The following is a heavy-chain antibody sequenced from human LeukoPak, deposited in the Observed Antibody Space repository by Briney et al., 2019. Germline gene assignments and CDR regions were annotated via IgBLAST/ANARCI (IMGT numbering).Heavy chain of an antibody. V-gene: IGHV1-69*04. CDR3: ARDLPLTTVTTLTDY. CDR1: GGTFSSYA. CDR2: IIPILGIA. J-gene: IGHJ4*02. Sequence: SVKVSCKAYGGTFSSYAISWVRQAPGQGLEWMGRIIPILGIANYAQKFQGRVTITADKSTSTAYMELSSLRSEDTAVYYCARDLPLTTVTTLTDYWGQGTLVTVSS. D-gene: IGHD4-17*01.